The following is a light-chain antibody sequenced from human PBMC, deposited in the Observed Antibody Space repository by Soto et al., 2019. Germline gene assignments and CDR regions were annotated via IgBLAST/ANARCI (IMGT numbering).Light chain of an antibody. CDR2: MVS. CDR3: MQVTHWPWT. J-gene: IGKJ1*01. V-gene: IGKV2-30*01. CDR1: QSLVYRDGSIY. Sequence: DVVMTQSPLSLPVTLGQSASISCRSSQSLVYRDGSIYLNWFQQRPGQSPRRLLYMVSNRDSGVPDRFSGSGSDTDFTLRINMVEAEDVAVYYCMQVTHWPWTFGQGTKVDIK.